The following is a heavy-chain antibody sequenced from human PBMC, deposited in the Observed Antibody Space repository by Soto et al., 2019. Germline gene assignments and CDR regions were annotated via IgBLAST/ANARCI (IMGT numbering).Heavy chain of an antibody. V-gene: IGHV3-23*01. Sequence: EVQLLESGGGLVQPGGSLRLSCAASGFIFYSYAMSWVRQAPGKGLEWVSSISDSGFSTYHADSVKGRFTISRDNSKNTLYLQMNRLRAEDTAVYYCAKDQGDVWSGKSLFQHWGQGTLVTVSS. CDR2: ISDSGFST. D-gene: IGHD3-3*01. J-gene: IGHJ1*01. CDR3: AKDQGDVWSGKSLFQH. CDR1: GFIFYSYA.